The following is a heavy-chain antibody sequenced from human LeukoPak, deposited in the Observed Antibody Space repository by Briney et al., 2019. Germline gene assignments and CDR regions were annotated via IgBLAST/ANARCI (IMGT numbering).Heavy chain of an antibody. Sequence: GGSLRLSCAASGFTFSSYSMNRVRQALGKGLEWVSSISSSSSYIYYADSVKGRFTISRDNAKNSLYLQMNSLRAEDTAVYYCASTRGGGYSYGYSAYWGQGTLVTVSS. CDR3: ASTRGGGYSYGYSAY. D-gene: IGHD5-18*01. V-gene: IGHV3-21*01. CDR2: ISSSSSYI. CDR1: GFTFSSYS. J-gene: IGHJ4*02.